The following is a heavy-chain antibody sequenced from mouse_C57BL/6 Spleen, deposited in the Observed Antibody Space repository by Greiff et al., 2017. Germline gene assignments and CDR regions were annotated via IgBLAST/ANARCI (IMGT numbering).Heavy chain of an antibody. CDR3: ASTDSSGPFAY. J-gene: IGHJ3*01. CDR1: GYTFTSYW. CDR2: IYPSDSET. Sequence: VQLQQPGAELVRPGSSVKLSCKASGYTFTSYWMDWVKQRPGQGLEWIGNIYPSDSETHYNQKFKDKATLTVDKSSSTAYMQLSSLTSEDSAVYYCASTDSSGPFAYWGQGTLVTVSA. D-gene: IGHD3-2*02. V-gene: IGHV1-61*01.